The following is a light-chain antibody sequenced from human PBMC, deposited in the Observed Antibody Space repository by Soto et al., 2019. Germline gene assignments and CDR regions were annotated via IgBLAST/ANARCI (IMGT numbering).Light chain of an antibody. J-gene: IGLJ2*01. CDR3: AAWDDSLSGL. CDR2: RNN. CDR1: SSNIGSNY. Sequence: QSVLTQPPSASGTPGQRVTIACSGSSSNIGSNYVYWYQQLPGPAPKLLIYRNNQRPSGVPDRFSGSKSGTSASLAISGLRSEDEADYYCAAWDDSLSGLFGGGTKVTVL. V-gene: IGLV1-47*01.